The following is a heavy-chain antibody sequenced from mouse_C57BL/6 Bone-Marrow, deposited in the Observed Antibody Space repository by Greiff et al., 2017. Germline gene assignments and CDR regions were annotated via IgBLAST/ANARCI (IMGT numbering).Heavy chain of an antibody. CDR1: GYTFTSYW. V-gene: IGHV1-5*01. J-gene: IGHJ1*03. CDR3: TRNYGSYWYFDV. CDR2: IYPGNSDT. Sequence: EVQLQQSGPVLARPGASVKMSCKTSGYTFTSYWMHWVKQRPGQGLEWIGAIYPGNSDTSYNQKFKGKAKLTAVTSASTAYMELSSLTNEDSAVYYCTRNYGSYWYFDVWGTGTTVTVSS. D-gene: IGHD1-1*01.